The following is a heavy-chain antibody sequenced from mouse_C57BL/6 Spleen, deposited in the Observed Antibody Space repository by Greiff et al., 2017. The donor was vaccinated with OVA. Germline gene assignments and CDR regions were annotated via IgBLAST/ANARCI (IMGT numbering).Heavy chain of an antibody. J-gene: IGHJ3*01. Sequence: VQLQQSGAELVKPGASVKLSCTASGFTIKDYYMHWVKQRTEQGLEWIGRIDPEDGDTKYAPKFQGKATITADPSSNTAYLQLSSLTSEDTDCYYCDRGGNPAGLAYWGQGTLVTVSA. CDR2: IDPEDGDT. CDR3: DRGGNPAGLAY. V-gene: IGHV14-2*01. CDR1: GFTIKDYY.